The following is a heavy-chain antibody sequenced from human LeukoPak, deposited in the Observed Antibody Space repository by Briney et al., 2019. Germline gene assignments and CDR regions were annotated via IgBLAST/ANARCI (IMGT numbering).Heavy chain of an antibody. CDR3: ARQGLGGGRTSLYDSSGYYVEY. V-gene: IGHV4-34*01. CDR1: GFTVSSNS. D-gene: IGHD3-22*01. J-gene: IGHJ4*02. Sequence: GSLRLSCTVSGFTVSSNSMSWIRQPPGKGLEWLGEINHGGSSNYNPSVKSRVTISVDTSKRQFSLNLTSVTAADTAVYYCARQGLGGGRTSLYDSSGYYVEYWGPGTLVIVSS. CDR2: INHGGSS.